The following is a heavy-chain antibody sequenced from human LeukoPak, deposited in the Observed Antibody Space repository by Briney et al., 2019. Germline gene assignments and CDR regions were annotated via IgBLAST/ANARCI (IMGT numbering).Heavy chain of an antibody. Sequence: GGSLRLSCAASGFTFSSYEMNWVRQAPGKGLEWVAVISYDGSNKYYADSVKGRLTISRDNSKNTLYLQMNSLRAEDTAVYYCARAPSSSGWYLGWFDPWGQGTLVTVSS. CDR2: ISYDGSNK. CDR3: ARAPSSSGWYLGWFDP. D-gene: IGHD6-19*01. V-gene: IGHV3-30*04. J-gene: IGHJ5*02. CDR1: GFTFSSYE.